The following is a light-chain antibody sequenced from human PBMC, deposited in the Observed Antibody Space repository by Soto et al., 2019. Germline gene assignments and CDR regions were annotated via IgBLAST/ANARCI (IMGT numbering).Light chain of an antibody. CDR1: QTVNNDY. V-gene: IGKV3-20*01. CDR3: QQYGSSPLT. Sequence: ETVLTQSPGTLSLSPGERATLSCRASQTVNNDYLAWYQQTRGLAPRLLIFGASSRATGIPDRFSGSGSGTDFTLTITRLEPEDFAVYYCQQYGSSPLTFGGGIKVEIK. CDR2: GAS. J-gene: IGKJ4*01.